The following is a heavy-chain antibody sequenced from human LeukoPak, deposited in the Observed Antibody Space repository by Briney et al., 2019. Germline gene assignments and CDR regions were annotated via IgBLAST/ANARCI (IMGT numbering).Heavy chain of an antibody. CDR1: GFTFSTYV. J-gene: IGHJ4*02. Sequence: GGSLRLSCSVSGFTFSTYVMHWVRQAPGKGLEYVSAISSNGDNTYYADSVKGRFTISRDNSKNTLYLQMSSLRADDTAVYYCARVPPSIVGAIDYWGQGTLVTVSS. CDR3: ARVPPSIVGAIDY. D-gene: IGHD1-26*01. CDR2: ISSNGDNT. V-gene: IGHV3-64D*06.